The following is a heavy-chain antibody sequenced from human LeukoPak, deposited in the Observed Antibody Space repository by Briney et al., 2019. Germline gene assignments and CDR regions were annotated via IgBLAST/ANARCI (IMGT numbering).Heavy chain of an antibody. V-gene: IGHV4-59*08. CDR2: IYYSGST. Sequence: SETLSLTCTVSGGSISSYYWSWLRQPPGKGLEWIGYIYYSGSTNYNPSLKSRVTISVDTSKNQFSLKLSSVTAADTAVYYCARRGAGRFRYAFDYWGQGTLVTVSS. D-gene: IGHD3-10*01. J-gene: IGHJ4*02. CDR3: ARRGAGRFRYAFDY. CDR1: GGSISSYY.